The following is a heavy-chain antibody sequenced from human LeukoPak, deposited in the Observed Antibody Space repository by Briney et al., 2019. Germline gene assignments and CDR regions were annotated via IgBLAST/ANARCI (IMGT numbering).Heavy chain of an antibody. Sequence: ASVKVSCKASGFDFRDYFIHWVRQAPGQGLEWMGWINPNSGDTNYAQKFQGRVTMTRDTSISTAYMELSRLRSVDTAVYYCARGSSIYNWIINDAFDIWGQGTMVTVSS. V-gene: IGHV1-2*02. CDR2: INPNSGDT. J-gene: IGHJ3*02. D-gene: IGHD1-20*01. CDR1: GFDFRDYF. CDR3: ARGSSIYNWIINDAFDI.